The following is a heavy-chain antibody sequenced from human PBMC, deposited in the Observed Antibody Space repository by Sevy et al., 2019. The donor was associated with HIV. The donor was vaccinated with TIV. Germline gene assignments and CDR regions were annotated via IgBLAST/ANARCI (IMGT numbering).Heavy chain of an antibody. D-gene: IGHD3-3*01. J-gene: IGHJ4*02. CDR3: TTKGDFWSGYQYFDC. CDR1: GFTFSNAW. Sequence: GGSLRLSCAASGFTFSNAWMSWVRQAPGKGLEWVGRIKSQSDDGTTVYTAPVKGRFTISRDDSKNTLYLQMNSLKTEDTAVYYCTTKGDFWSGYQYFDCWGQGTLVTVSS. CDR2: IKSQSDDGTT. V-gene: IGHV3-15*01.